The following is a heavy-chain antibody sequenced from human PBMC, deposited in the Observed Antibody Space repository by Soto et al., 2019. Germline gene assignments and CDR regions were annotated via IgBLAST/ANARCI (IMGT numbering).Heavy chain of an antibody. CDR1: GGSISSGDYY. V-gene: IGHV4-30-4*01. D-gene: IGHD3-3*01. CDR3: ARERYDFWSGYYGYYYYGMDA. CDR2: IYYSGST. Sequence: PSETLSLTCTVSGGSISSGDYYWSWIRQPPGKGLEWIGYIYYSGSTYYNPSLKSRVTISVDTSKNQFSLKLSSVTAADTALYYCARERYDFWSGYYGYYYYGMDAWGQGITVTVSS. J-gene: IGHJ6*02.